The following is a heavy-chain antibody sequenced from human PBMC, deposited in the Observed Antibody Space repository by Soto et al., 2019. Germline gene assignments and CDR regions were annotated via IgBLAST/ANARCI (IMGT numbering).Heavy chain of an antibody. CDR2: INPSGGTS. Sequence: VASVKVSCKASGYTFTSYYIHWVWQAPGQGLEWMGVINPSGGTSTSAQKFQGRVTMTTDTSTSTASLELSSLRSKDTAVFYCARDQRDRYDHSSPEYYYFGVDVWGQGTTVTVSS. CDR1: GYTFTSYY. D-gene: IGHD6-13*01. CDR3: ARDQRDRYDHSSPEYYYFGVDV. J-gene: IGHJ6*02. V-gene: IGHV1-46*01.